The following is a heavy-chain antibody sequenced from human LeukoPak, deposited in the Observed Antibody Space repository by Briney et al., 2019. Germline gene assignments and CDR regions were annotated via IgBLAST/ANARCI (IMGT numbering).Heavy chain of an antibody. J-gene: IGHJ4*02. CDR2: ISYDGSNK. Sequence: GGSLRLSCAASGFTFSSYGMHWVRQAPGKGLEWVAVISYDGSNKYYADSVKGRFTIPRDNSKNTLYLQMNSLRAEDTAVYYCAKGTSSRGTSWIAYWGQGTLVTVSS. CDR3: AKGTSSRGTSWIAY. V-gene: IGHV3-30*18. D-gene: IGHD2-2*01. CDR1: GFTFSSYG.